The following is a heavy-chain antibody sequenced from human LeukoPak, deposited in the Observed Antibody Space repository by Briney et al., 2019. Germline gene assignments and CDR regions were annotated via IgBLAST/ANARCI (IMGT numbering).Heavy chain of an antibody. Sequence: GASVKVSCKASGYTFTSYDINWVRQATGQGLEWMGWMNPNSGNTGYAQKFQGRVTITRNTSISTAYMELSSLRSEDTAVYYCARATTPPRYCSSTSCPGLDYWGQGTLVTVSS. V-gene: IGHV1-8*03. D-gene: IGHD2-2*01. CDR2: MNPNSGNT. CDR3: ARATTPPRYCSSTSCPGLDY. CDR1: GYTFTSYD. J-gene: IGHJ4*02.